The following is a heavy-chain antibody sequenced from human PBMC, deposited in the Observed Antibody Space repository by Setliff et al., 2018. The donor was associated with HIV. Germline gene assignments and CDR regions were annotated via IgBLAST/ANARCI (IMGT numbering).Heavy chain of an antibody. CDR1: GGSISSGGYY. CDR2: ISSSSSTK. J-gene: IGHJ4*02. Sequence: PSETLSLTCTVSGGSISSGGYYWSWIRQAPGKGLEWVSYISSSSSTKYYADSVKGRFTISRDNANNSLYLQMNSLRAEDTAVYFCARDVNRYTSGWQLDYWGQGTLVTVSS. CDR3: ARDVNRYTSGWQLDY. D-gene: IGHD6-19*01. V-gene: IGHV3-11*04.